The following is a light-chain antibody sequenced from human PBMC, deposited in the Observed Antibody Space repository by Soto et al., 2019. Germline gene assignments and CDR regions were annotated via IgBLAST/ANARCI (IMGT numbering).Light chain of an antibody. CDR3: AAWDDSLSGLV. V-gene: IGLV1-44*01. CDR2: TNN. Sequence: QSVLTQPPSASGTPGQRVTTSCSGSSSNIGSNTVNWYQQLPGTAPKLLIYTNNQRPSGVPDRFSGSKSGTSASLAISGLQSEDEADYYCAAWDDSLSGLVFGGGTTVTVL. CDR1: SSNIGSNT. J-gene: IGLJ2*01.